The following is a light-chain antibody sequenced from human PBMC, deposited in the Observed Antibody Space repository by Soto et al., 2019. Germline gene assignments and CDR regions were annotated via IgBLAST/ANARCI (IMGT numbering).Light chain of an antibody. Sequence: EIVLTQSPATLSLSPGERATLSCRASQTVSSSLAWYQQKPGQAPRLLIFGASSRATGIPDRFSGSGSGTDFTLTISRLEPEDFAVYYCQQYTHWPVWTFGQGTKV. CDR2: GAS. J-gene: IGKJ1*01. CDR1: QTVSSS. CDR3: QQYTHWPVWT. V-gene: IGKV3-11*01.